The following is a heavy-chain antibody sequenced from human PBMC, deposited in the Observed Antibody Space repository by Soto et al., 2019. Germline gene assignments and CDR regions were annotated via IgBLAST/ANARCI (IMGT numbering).Heavy chain of an antibody. J-gene: IGHJ6*03. CDR3: ARGQLTGTGYYYYYMDV. CDR2: IWYDGSNK. Sequence: GWSLSLSCAASGFTFSSYGRHWVRQAPGKGLEWVAVIWYDGSNKYYADSVKGRFTISRDNSKNTLYLQMNSLRAEDTAVYYCARGQLTGTGYYYYYMDVWGKGTTVTVSS. V-gene: IGHV3-33*01. CDR1: GFTFSSYG. D-gene: IGHD1-20*01.